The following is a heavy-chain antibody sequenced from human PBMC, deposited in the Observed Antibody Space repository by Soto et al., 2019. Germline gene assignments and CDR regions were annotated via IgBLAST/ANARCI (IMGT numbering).Heavy chain of an antibody. Sequence: SETLSLTCAVSGGSISGYSWSWIRQPPGKGLEWIGNIHYSGGTNYNPSLKSRVTISLDTSKIQFPLQLTSVTAADTAVYYCARRTNYGTAWYPDCWGQGTLVTVSS. CDR3: ARRTNYGTAWYPDC. V-gene: IGHV4-59*08. CDR2: IHYSGGT. J-gene: IGHJ4*02. CDR1: GGSISGYS. D-gene: IGHD6-19*01.